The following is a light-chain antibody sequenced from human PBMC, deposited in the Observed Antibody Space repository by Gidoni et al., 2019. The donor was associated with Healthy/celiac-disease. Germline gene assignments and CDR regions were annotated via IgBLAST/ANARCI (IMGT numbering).Light chain of an antibody. CDR2: AAS. CDR3: QQYYSSRLT. V-gene: IGKV1-8*01. Sequence: NQKPGKAPKLLIYAASPLQSGVPSRFSGSGSGTDFTLTIRRLQSEDFATYYCQQYYSSRLTFGPGTKVDIK. J-gene: IGKJ3*01.